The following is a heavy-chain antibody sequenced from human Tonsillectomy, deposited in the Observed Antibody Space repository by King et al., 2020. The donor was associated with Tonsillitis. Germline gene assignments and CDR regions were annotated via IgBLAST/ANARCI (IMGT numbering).Heavy chain of an antibody. D-gene: IGHD3-16*01. CDR1: GYTFNCYD. Sequence: VQLVESGAEVKKPGASVKVSCKASGYTFNCYDITWVRQAPGKGLEWMGWISAYNCNTNYAQKLQGRVSMTTDTSTTTAYMELRNLRSDDTAVYYCARGHDYDSDAFNIWGQGTMVTVSS. V-gene: IGHV1-18*01. CDR3: ARGHDYDSDAFNI. CDR2: ISAYNCNT. J-gene: IGHJ3*02.